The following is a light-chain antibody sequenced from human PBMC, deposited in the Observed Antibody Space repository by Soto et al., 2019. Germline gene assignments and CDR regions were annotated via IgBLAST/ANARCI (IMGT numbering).Light chain of an antibody. CDR3: QKYNGAPRT. Sequence: DIQMTQSPSSLSASVGDRVTITCRASQDISNYLAWYQQKSGKVPKLLIYAASTLQSGVPSRFSGSGYGTDFTLTISSLQPEDFATYYRQKYNGAPRTFGQGTKVDIK. CDR1: QDISNY. V-gene: IGKV1-27*01. CDR2: AAS. J-gene: IGKJ1*01.